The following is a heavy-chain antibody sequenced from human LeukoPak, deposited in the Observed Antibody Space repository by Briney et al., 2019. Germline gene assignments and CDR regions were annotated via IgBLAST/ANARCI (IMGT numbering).Heavy chain of an antibody. V-gene: IGHV3-7*01. CDR2: IKEDGREK. Sequence: SGGSLRLSCAASGFTFSSYGMHWVRQAPGKGLECVANIKEDGREKYYVDSVKGRFTISRDNAKNSLYLQMSSLRAEDTAVYYCARGGRPDYWGQGTLVTVSS. D-gene: IGHD3-10*01. CDR3: ARGGRPDY. CDR1: GFTFSSYG. J-gene: IGHJ4*02.